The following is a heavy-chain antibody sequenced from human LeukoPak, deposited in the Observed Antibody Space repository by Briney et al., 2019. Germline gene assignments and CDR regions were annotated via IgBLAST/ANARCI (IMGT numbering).Heavy chain of an antibody. D-gene: IGHD6-6*01. CDR1: GGSMTSGPYY. J-gene: IGHJ4*02. CDR3: ARELYSSSAGYYFDY. CDR2: IYYSGST. Sequence: SQTLSLTCTVSGGSMTSGPYYWSWIRQPPGKGLEWIGYIYYSGSTNYNPSLKSRVTISVDTSKNQFSLKLSSVTAADTAVYYCARELYSSSAGYYFDYWGQGTLVTVSS. V-gene: IGHV4-61*01.